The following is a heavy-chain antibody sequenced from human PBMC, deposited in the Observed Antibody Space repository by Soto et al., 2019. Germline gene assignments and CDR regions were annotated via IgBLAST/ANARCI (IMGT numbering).Heavy chain of an antibody. CDR1: GFTFSSNW. Sequence: GGSLRLSCGVSGFTFSSNWMHWVRQAPGKGLVWVSRINSDGSITSYADSVKGQFTISRDNAKNTLYLQMNSLRAEDTAVYYCARGSSSWYVSFDYWGQGILVTVSS. D-gene: IGHD6-13*01. J-gene: IGHJ4*02. CDR3: ARGSSSWYVSFDY. V-gene: IGHV3-74*01. CDR2: INSDGSIT.